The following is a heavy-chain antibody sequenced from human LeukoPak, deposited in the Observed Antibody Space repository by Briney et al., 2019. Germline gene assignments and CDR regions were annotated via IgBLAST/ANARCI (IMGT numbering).Heavy chain of an antibody. Sequence: SETLSLTCTVSDDSMSSSSYYWGWIRQPPGKGLEWIGSIYYTGNTYCNPSLKSRITISIDTSKNQFSLKLSSVTAADTAVYYCARDRGDLDSWGQGTLVTVSS. V-gene: IGHV4-39*07. CDR3: ARDRGDLDS. D-gene: IGHD3-10*01. J-gene: IGHJ4*02. CDR1: DDSMSSSSYY. CDR2: IYYTGNT.